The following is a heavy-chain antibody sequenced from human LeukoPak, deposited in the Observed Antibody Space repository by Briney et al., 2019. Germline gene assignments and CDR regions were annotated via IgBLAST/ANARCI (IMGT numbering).Heavy chain of an antibody. D-gene: IGHD6-19*01. J-gene: IGHJ4*02. Sequence: PSETLSLTCTVSGGSMSSYYWSWIRQPPGKGLEWIGYIYYSGSTNYSPSLKSRVTISIDTSKNQFSLKLTSVTAADTAVYYCARILDSGCSDYWGQGTLVTVSS. CDR3: ARILDSGCSDY. CDR2: IYYSGST. V-gene: IGHV4-59*01. CDR1: GGSMSSYY.